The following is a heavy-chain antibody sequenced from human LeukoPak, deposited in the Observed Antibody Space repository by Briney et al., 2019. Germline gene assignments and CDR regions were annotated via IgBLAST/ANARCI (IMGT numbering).Heavy chain of an antibody. V-gene: IGHV3-7*01. CDR3: ARETYYYGSGAFPNWFDP. CDR1: GFTFSSYW. Sequence: GGSLRLSCAASGFTFSSYWMSWVRQAPGKGLEWVANIKQDGSEKYYVDSVKGRFTISRDSAKNSLYLQMNSLRAEDTAVYYCARETYYYGSGAFPNWFDPWGQGTLVTVSS. CDR2: IKQDGSEK. D-gene: IGHD3-10*01. J-gene: IGHJ5*02.